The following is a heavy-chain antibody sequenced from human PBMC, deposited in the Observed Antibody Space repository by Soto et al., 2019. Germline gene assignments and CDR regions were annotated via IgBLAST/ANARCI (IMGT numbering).Heavy chain of an antibody. V-gene: IGHV4-30-2*05. Sequence: SETLSLTCAVSGGSISSGGYSWSWIRQPPGKGLEWIGYIYHSGSTYYNPSLKSRVTISVDTSKNQFSLKLSSVTAADTAVYYCARNEIGRKLYYYYGMDVWGQGTTVTVSS. CDR2: IYHSGST. J-gene: IGHJ6*02. CDR3: ARNEIGRKLYYYYGMDV. CDR1: GGSISSGGYS. D-gene: IGHD1-26*01.